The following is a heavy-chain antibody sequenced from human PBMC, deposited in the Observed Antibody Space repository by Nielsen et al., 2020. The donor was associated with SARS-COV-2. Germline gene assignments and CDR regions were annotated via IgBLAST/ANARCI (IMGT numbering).Heavy chain of an antibody. CDR3: ARVWLAFDY. V-gene: IGHV4-34*09. CDR2: INHSGST. CDR1: GGSLSGYY. J-gene: IGHJ4*02. Sequence: SETLSLTCAVSGGSLSGYYWSWIRQPPGKELEWIGEINHSGSTNFNPSLESRLTISLDTSKRQFSLRLTSVTAADTAIYYCARVWLAFDYWGQGILVTVSS. D-gene: IGHD5-12*01.